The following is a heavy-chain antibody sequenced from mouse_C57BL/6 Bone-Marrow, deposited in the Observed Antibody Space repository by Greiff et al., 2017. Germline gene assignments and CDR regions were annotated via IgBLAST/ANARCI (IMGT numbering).Heavy chain of an antibody. CDR1: GYTFTDHT. D-gene: IGHD1-1*01. CDR2: IYPRDGST. V-gene: IGHV1-78*01. Sequence: QVQLQQSDAELVKPGASVKISCKVSGYTFTDHTIHWMKQRPEQGLEWIGYIYPRDGSTKYNEKFKGKATLTADKFSRTAYMQLNSLTSEDSAVYFCASPFNYYGSRGSWFAYWGQGTLVTVSA. CDR3: ASPFNYYGSRGSWFAY. J-gene: IGHJ3*01.